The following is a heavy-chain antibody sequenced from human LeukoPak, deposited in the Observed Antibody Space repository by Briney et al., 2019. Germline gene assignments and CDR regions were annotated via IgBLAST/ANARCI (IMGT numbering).Heavy chain of an antibody. J-gene: IGHJ4*02. D-gene: IGHD4-17*01. V-gene: IGHV3-53*01. CDR2: IYSGGST. CDR1: GFTVSSNY. Sequence: GGSLRLSCAASGFTVSSNYMSWVRQSPGKGLEWVSVIYSGGSTYYADSVKGRFTISRDNPKNTLYLQMNSLRAEDTAVYYCARGSATVTHDYWGQGTLVTVSS. CDR3: ARGSATVTHDY.